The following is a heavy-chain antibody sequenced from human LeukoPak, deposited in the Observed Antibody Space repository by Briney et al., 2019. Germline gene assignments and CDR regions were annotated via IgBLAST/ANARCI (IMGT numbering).Heavy chain of an antibody. CDR2: INRDGSWT. V-gene: IGHV3-74*01. Sequence: GGSLRLSCVASANYWMHWVRQAPGKGLVWVSHINRDGSWTSYADSVKGRFTISKDNAKNTVYLQMNSLRAEDTAVYYCVSFYETYWGRGTLVTVSS. J-gene: IGHJ4*02. CDR1: ANYW. D-gene: IGHD2/OR15-2a*01. CDR3: VSFYETY.